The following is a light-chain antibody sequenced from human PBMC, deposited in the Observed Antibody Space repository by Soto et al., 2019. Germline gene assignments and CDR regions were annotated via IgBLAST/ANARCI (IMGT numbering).Light chain of an antibody. CDR1: SSDVGSYNL. CDR3: CSYAGRSTVV. CDR2: EDI. J-gene: IGLJ2*01. Sequence: QSALTQPASVSGSPGQSITISCTGTSSDVGSYNLVSWYQQHPGKAPKLMIYEDIKRPSGVSNRFSGSKSGNTASLTISGLQAEDEADYYCCSYAGRSTVVFGGGTKVTVL. V-gene: IGLV2-23*01.